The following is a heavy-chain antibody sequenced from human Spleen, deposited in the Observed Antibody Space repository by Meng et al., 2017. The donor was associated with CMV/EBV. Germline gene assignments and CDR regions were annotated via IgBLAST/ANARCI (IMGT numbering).Heavy chain of an antibody. J-gene: IGHJ4*02. V-gene: IGHV4-30-4*08. CDR1: GGSISSGDYY. CDR2: IYYSGST. Sequence: QVQLQQWGAGLLKPSETLSLTCAVYGGSISSGDYYWSWIRQPPGKGLEWIGYIYYSGSTYYNPSLKSRVTISVDTSKNQFSLKLSSVTAADTAVYYCAREGYAEAFDYWGQGTLVTVSS. CDR3: AREGYAEAFDY. D-gene: IGHD5-18*01.